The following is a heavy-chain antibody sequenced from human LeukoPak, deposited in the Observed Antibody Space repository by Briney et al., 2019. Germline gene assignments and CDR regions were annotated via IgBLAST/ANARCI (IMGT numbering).Heavy chain of an antibody. J-gene: IGHJ4*02. D-gene: IGHD2-8*01. CDR3: ARYCTNGVCSIDY. CDR2: IIPIFGTA. V-gene: IGHV1-69*13. Sequence: SVEVSCKASGGTFSSYAISWVRQAPGQGLEWMGGIIPIFGTANYAQKFQGRVTITADESTSTAYMELSSLRSEDTAVYYCARYCTNGVCSIDYWGQGTLVTVSS. CDR1: GGTFSSYA.